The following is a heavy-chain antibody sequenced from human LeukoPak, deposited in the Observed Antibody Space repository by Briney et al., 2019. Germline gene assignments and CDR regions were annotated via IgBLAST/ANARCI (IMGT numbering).Heavy chain of an antibody. V-gene: IGHV3-15*01. CDR2: IKSNSDGGTT. Sequence: GGSLRLSCVASGFTFSTAWMSWLRQAPGKGLEWVGRIKSNSDGGTTDYAAPVKGRFTISRDDSKNTLYLQMNNLKTEDTAVYYCVTETSGSFHYWGQGTLVTVSS. CDR3: VTETSGSFHY. D-gene: IGHD3-10*01. CDR1: GFTFSTAW. J-gene: IGHJ4*02.